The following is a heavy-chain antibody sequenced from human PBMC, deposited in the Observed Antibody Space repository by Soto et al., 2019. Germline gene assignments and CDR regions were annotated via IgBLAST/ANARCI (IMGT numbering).Heavy chain of an antibody. CDR3: AREGSSSVFAF. Sequence: QVQLVQSGAEVKKPGASVKVSCKASGYRFTDYAIHWVRQAPGQRLEWMGWINTDNGNTKYSENFQGRVTIIRDPSASTAYMELSSLRSDDTAVYYCAREGSSSVFAFWGQGTLVSVSS. D-gene: IGHD6-6*01. CDR1: GYRFTDYA. CDR2: INTDNGNT. J-gene: IGHJ4*02. V-gene: IGHV1-3*04.